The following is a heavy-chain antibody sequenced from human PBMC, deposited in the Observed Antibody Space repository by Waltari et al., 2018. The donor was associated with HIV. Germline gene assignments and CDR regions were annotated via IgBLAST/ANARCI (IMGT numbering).Heavy chain of an antibody. CDR3: ARDRHSNSRILGYYYGMDV. J-gene: IGHJ6*02. V-gene: IGHV1-2*02. CDR1: GYTFTDYY. Sequence: QVQLVQSGAEVKKPGASVKVSCKASGYTFTDYYMHGVRQAPGQGLEWMGWINPNSGGTNYAQKFQGRVTMTRDTSISTAYMELSRLRSDDTAVYYCARDRHSNSRILGYYYGMDVWGQGTTVTVSS. D-gene: IGHD6-6*01. CDR2: INPNSGGT.